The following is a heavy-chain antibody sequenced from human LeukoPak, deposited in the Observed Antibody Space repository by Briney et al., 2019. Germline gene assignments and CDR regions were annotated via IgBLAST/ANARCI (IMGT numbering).Heavy chain of an antibody. V-gene: IGHV4-4*07. CDR3: ARGPTTVTRAFDY. CDR1: GGSISIYY. D-gene: IGHD4-17*01. J-gene: IGHJ4*02. CDR2: IYISGST. Sequence: NPSETLSLTCTVSGGSISIYYWSWIRQPAGKGLEWIGHIYISGSTNYNPSLKSRVTMSVDTSKNQFSLRLTSMTAADTAVYYCARGPTTVTRAFDYWGQGTLVTVSS.